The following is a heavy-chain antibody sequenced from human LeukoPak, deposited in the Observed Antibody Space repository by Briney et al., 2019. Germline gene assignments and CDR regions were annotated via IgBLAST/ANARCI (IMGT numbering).Heavy chain of an antibody. CDR3: ARVVDSSGWNFFGDY. Sequence: GASVKVSCKASGYTFTSYGISWVRQAPGQGLEWMGWISAYNGNTNYAQKLQGRVTMTTDTSTSTAYMELRSLRSDDTAVYYCARVVDSSGWNFFGDYWGQGTLVTVSS. CDR2: ISAYNGNT. CDR1: GYTFTSYG. J-gene: IGHJ4*02. D-gene: IGHD6-19*01. V-gene: IGHV1-18*01.